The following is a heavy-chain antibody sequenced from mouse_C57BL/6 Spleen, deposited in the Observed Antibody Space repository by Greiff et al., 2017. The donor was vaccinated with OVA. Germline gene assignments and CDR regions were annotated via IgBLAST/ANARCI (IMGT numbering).Heavy chain of an antibody. CDR2: IRNKANGYTT. V-gene: IGHV7-3*01. Sequence: EVQRVESGGGLVQPGGSLSLSCAASGFTFTDYYMSWVRQPPGKALEWLGFIRNKANGYTTEYSASVQGRFTISRDNSQSILYLQMNALRAEDSATYYCARYAPDGYYAMDYWGQGTSVTVSS. D-gene: IGHD3-2*02. CDR1: GFTFTDYY. J-gene: IGHJ4*01. CDR3: ARYAPDGYYAMDY.